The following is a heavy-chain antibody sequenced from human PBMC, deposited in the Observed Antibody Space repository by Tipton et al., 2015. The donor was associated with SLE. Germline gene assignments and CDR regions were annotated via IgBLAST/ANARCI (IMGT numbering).Heavy chain of an antibody. CDR3: TRPMVRGSPY. V-gene: IGHV3-49*04. CDR1: GFTFDDYA. CDR2: IRSKAYGGTT. Sequence: SLRLSCAASGFTFDDYAMSLVRQAPGKGLEWVGFIRSKAYGGTTEYAASVKGRFTISRDDSKSIAYLQMNSLKTEDTAVYYCTRPMVRGSPYWGQGTLVTVSS. D-gene: IGHD3-10*01. J-gene: IGHJ4*02.